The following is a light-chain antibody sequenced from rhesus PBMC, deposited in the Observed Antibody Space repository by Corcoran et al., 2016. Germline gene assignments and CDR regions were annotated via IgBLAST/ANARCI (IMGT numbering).Light chain of an antibody. V-gene: IGKV3-24*04. Sequence: ETVLTQSPATLSLSPGEKATLSCRASQSVGSNLAWYQQQPGQGPTLLIYAESSRATDIQDRFSGRWSGTEFPLTISSLEPEDVGLYYCHQYDNWNSFGQGTKVEIK. CDR1: QSVGSN. CDR3: HQYDNWNS. J-gene: IGKJ2*01. CDR2: AES.